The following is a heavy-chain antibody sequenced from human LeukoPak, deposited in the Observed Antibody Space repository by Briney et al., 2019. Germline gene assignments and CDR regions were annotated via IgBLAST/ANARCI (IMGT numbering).Heavy chain of an antibody. V-gene: IGHV1-46*01. CDR2: INPSGGST. J-gene: IGHJ4*02. CDR1: GYTFTSYY. Sequence: GASVKVSCKASGYTFTSYYMHWVRQAPGQGLEWMGIINPSGGSTGYAQKFQGRVTITADESTSTAYMELSSLRSEDTAVYYCARDDPVHSSSLGYWGQGTLVTVSS. CDR3: ARDDPVHSSSLGY. D-gene: IGHD6-6*01.